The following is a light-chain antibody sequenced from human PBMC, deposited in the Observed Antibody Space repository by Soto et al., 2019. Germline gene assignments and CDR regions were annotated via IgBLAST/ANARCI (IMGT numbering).Light chain of an antibody. CDR1: QSVSSY. Sequence: EIVLTQSPATLSLSPGERATLSCRASQSVSSYLAWYQQKPGQAPRLLIYDASSRATGIPDRFSGSGSGTDFTLTISRLQPEDFAVYYCQQYGRSPGLFTFGPGTKVDIK. V-gene: IGKV3-20*01. CDR2: DAS. J-gene: IGKJ3*01. CDR3: QQYGRSPGLFT.